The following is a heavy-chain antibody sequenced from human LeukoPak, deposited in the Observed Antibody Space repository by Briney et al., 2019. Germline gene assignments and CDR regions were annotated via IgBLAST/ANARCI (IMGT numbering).Heavy chain of an antibody. CDR1: GFTFSNYW. V-gene: IGHV3-7*04. CDR3: ARVSTNYYYYGMDV. Sequence: GGSLRLSCAASGFTFSNYWMSWVRQAPGKGLEWVANIKQDGSEKYYVDSVKGRFTISRDNAKNSLYLQMNSLRAEDTAVYYCARVSTNYYYYGMDVWGQGTTVTVSS. J-gene: IGHJ6*02. CDR2: IKQDGSEK.